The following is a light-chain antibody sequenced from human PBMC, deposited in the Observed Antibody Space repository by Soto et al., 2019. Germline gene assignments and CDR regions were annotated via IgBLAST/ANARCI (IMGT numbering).Light chain of an antibody. CDR1: SSDVGGYNY. Sequence: QSALTQPRSVSGSPGQSVTISCTGTSSDVGGYNYVSWYQQHSGKAPKLMISVVSKRPSGVPDRFSGSKSGNTASLTISGLQAEDEADYYCCSYAGSYTFVVFGGGTKLTVL. J-gene: IGLJ2*01. V-gene: IGLV2-11*01. CDR2: VVS. CDR3: CSYAGSYTFVV.